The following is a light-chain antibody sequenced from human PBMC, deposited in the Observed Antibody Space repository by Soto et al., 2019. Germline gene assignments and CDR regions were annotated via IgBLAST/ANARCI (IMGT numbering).Light chain of an antibody. CDR2: DVS. J-gene: IGLJ2*01. Sequence: QYALTQPASVSGSPGQSITISCTGTSSDVGGYNYVSWYQHHPGKAPKLMIYDVSNRPSGVSDRFSGSKSGNTASLTISGLQAEDEADYYCNSYTSSSTVVFGGGTQLTVL. CDR1: SSDVGGYNY. CDR3: NSYTSSSTVV. V-gene: IGLV2-14*03.